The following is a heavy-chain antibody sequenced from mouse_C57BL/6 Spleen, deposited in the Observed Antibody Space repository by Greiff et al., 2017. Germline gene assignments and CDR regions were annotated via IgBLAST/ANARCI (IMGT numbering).Heavy chain of an antibody. CDR2: INPNNGGT. D-gene: IGHD2-1*01. J-gene: IGHJ2*01. Sequence: VQLQQSGPELVKPGASVKISCKASGYTFTDYYMNWVKQSHGKSLEWIGDINPNNGGTSYNQKFKGKATLTVDKSSSTAYMELRSLTSEDSAVYCCARYGNFFDYWGQGTTLTVSS. V-gene: IGHV1-26*01. CDR3: ARYGNFFDY. CDR1: GYTFTDYY.